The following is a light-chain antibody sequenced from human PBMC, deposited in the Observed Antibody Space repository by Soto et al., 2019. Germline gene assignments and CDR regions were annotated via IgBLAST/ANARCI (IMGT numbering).Light chain of an antibody. J-gene: IGKJ5*01. Sequence: EIVMTQSPATLSVSPGESATLSCRASQSVSSNLAWYQRKPGQAPRLLIYRASTRATGIPVRFSGSGSGTEFTLTISSLQPEDFAVYYCQQYNNWPPITFGQGTRMEIK. CDR2: RAS. V-gene: IGKV3-15*01. CDR1: QSVSSN. CDR3: QQYNNWPPIT.